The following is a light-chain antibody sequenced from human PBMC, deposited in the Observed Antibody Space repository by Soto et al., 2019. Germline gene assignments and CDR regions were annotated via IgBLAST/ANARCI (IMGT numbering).Light chain of an antibody. J-gene: IGKJ1*01. Sequence: EIVLTQSPGTVSFSPGERATLSCRASQSVSSSDLAWYQQKPGQAPRLLIYDASSRATGIPDRFSGSGSGTDFTLTISRLEPEDFAVYYCQQYGSSPPRAFGQGTKVDIK. CDR3: QQYGSSPPRA. V-gene: IGKV3-20*01. CDR1: QSVSSSD. CDR2: DAS.